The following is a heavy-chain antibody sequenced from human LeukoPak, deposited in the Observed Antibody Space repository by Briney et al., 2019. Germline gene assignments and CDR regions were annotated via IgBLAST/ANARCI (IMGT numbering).Heavy chain of an antibody. Sequence: PGGSLRLSCVGSGFTFSSYRMHWVRQAPGKGLVWVSRIDNDGTSTYHADSVKGRFTISRDNSKNTLYLQMNSLRGKDTGLYFCAGDRYNNGNYEWGQGTLVAVSS. J-gene: IGHJ4*02. CDR3: AGDRYNNGNYE. CDR2: IDNDGTST. V-gene: IGHV3-74*01. D-gene: IGHD3-16*01. CDR1: GFTFSSYR.